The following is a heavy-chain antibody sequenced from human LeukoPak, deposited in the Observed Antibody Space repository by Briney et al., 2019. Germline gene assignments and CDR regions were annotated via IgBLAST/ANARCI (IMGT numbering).Heavy chain of an antibody. V-gene: IGHV3-11*01. CDR1: GFTFSDYY. J-gene: IGHJ4*02. CDR3: AKASLGSCTGAKCYHFDN. CDR2: ISSSGSTI. D-gene: IGHD2-8*02. Sequence: GGSLRLSCAASGFTFSDYYMSWIRQAPGKGLEWVSYISSSGSTIYYADSVKGRFTISRDNAKNSLYLQMNSLRAEDTAIYYCAKASLGSCTGAKCYHFDNWGQGTLVTVSS.